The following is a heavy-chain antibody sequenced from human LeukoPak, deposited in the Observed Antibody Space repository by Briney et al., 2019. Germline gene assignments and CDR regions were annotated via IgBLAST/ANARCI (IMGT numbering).Heavy chain of an antibody. CDR1: GGSISSGGYY. CDR2: IYHSGST. Sequence: SETLSLTCTVSGGSISSGGYYWSWIRQPPGKGLEWIGYIYHSGSTYYNPSLKSRVTISVDRSKNQFSLKLSSVTAADTAVYYCARAAGSSSWYGEGYYFDYWGQGTLVTVSS. CDR3: ARAAGSSSWYGEGYYFDY. V-gene: IGHV4-30-2*01. D-gene: IGHD6-13*01. J-gene: IGHJ4*02.